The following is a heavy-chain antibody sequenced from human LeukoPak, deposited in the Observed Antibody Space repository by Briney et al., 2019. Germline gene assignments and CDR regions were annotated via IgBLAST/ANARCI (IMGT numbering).Heavy chain of an antibody. Sequence: GGSLRLSCAASGFTFSSYSLNWVRQAPGKGLEWVAIITYDGSNKYYADSVKGRFTISRDNSKNTLYLQVNSLRVEDTAVYYCAKDLRSHMVRGEEDSVWGQGTLVTVSS. CDR1: GFTFSSYS. J-gene: IGHJ4*02. D-gene: IGHD3-10*01. CDR3: AKDLRSHMVRGEEDSV. CDR2: ITYDGSNK. V-gene: IGHV3-30*18.